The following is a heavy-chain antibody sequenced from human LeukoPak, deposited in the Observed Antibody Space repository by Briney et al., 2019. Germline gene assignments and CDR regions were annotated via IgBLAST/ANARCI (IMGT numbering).Heavy chain of an antibody. CDR3: ARGQWLVRGVYFDY. Sequence: GGSLRLSCAASGFTFSDYYMFWIRQAPGKGLEWVSYVSSSGSTKYYADSVKGRFTISRDNAEKSLYLQMNSLRAEDTAVYYCARGQWLVRGVYFDYWGQGTLVTVSS. D-gene: IGHD6-19*01. V-gene: IGHV3-11*04. J-gene: IGHJ4*02. CDR2: VSSSGSTK. CDR1: GFTFSDYY.